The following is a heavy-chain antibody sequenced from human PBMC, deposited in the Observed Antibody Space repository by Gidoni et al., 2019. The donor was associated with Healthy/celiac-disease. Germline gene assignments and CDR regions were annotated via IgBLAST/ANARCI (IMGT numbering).Heavy chain of an antibody. J-gene: IGHJ4*02. CDR1: CFTFSNAW. V-gene: IGHV3-15*07. CDR3: TTRVQLLAHDFWSGYFFDY. Sequence: EVQLVESGGGLLQPGGSLRLACAASCFTFSNAWMNWVRQAPGKGLEWVGRIKSKTDGGTTDYAAPVKGRFTISRDDSKKNTLYLQMNSLKTEDTAVYYCTTRVQLLAHDFWSGYFFDYWGQGTLVTVSS. D-gene: IGHD3-3*01. CDR2: IKSKTDGGTT.